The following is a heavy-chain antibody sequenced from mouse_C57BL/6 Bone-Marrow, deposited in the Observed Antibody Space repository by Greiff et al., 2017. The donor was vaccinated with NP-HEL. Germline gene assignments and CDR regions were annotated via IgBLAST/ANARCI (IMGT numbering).Heavy chain of an antibody. V-gene: IGHV14-3*01. CDR2: IDPANGNT. CDR3: ARYGYSRMDY. CDR1: GFYIKNTY. D-gene: IGHD2-2*01. Sequence: EVQLQQSVAELVRPGASVKLSCTASGFYIKNTYMHWVKQRPEQGLEWIGRIDPANGNTKYAPKFQGKATITADTSSNTAYLQLSSLTSEDTAIYYCARYGYSRMDYWGQGTSVTVSS. J-gene: IGHJ4*01.